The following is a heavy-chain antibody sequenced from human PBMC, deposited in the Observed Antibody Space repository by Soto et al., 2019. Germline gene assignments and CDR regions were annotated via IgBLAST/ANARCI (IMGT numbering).Heavy chain of an antibody. CDR2: ISPYNHNT. CDR3: AREKAVSGADY. V-gene: IGHV1-18*01. J-gene: IGHJ4*02. CDR1: GYSFTNYS. Sequence: QVQLVQSGPEVKKPGASVKVSCKASGYSFTNYSITWVRQAPGQGLEWMGWISPYNHNTNYAQKFQGRVTMTTETSTSTAYMEVRSLRSDDTAVYYCAREKAVSGADYWGQGTLVSVSS. D-gene: IGHD6-19*01.